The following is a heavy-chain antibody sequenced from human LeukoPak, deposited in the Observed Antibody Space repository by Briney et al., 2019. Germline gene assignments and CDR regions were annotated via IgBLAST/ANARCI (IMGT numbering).Heavy chain of an antibody. Sequence: GASVKVSCKASGYTFTSYDINWVRQATGQGLEWMGWMNSNSGNTGYGQKFQGRVTLTRNTLTSTAYLELSSLRSEDTAVYYCAREQGYCSSTSCYHGMDVWGQGTTVTVSS. J-gene: IGHJ6*02. CDR3: AREQGYCSSTSCYHGMDV. V-gene: IGHV1-8*01. D-gene: IGHD2-2*01. CDR1: GYTFTSYD. CDR2: MNSNSGNT.